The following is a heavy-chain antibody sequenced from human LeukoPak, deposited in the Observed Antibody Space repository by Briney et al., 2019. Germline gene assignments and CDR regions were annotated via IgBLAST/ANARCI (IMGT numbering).Heavy chain of an antibody. CDR3: AKWGSSGWSANWFDP. Sequence: GGSLRLSCAASGPSITTYMMNWVRQAPGKGLEWVSSISDRSGHIYYADSVKGRFTISRDNSKNTLYLQMNSLRAEDTAVYYCAKWGSSGWSANWFDPWGQGTLVTVSS. CDR1: GPSITTYM. D-gene: IGHD6-13*01. J-gene: IGHJ5*02. CDR2: ISDRSGHI. V-gene: IGHV3-23*01.